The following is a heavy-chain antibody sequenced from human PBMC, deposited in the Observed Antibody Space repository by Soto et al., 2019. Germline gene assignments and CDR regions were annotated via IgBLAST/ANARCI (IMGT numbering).Heavy chain of an antibody. J-gene: IGHJ5*02. Sequence: QVQLVQSGAEVKKPGSSVKVSCKASGGTFNTYGFSWLRQAPGQGLEWMGVIIPIFGTPKYAQKFQGRVTITADESTSTVYMDLTSLRSEDTAMYYCARDNHDFYWFDPWAQGTLVTVSS. CDR2: IIPIFGTP. D-gene: IGHD3-3*01. CDR1: GGTFNTYG. V-gene: IGHV1-69*01. CDR3: ARDNHDFYWFDP.